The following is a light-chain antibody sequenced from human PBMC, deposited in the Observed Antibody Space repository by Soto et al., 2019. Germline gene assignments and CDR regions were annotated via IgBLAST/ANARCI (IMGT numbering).Light chain of an antibody. CDR2: DAS. V-gene: IGKV1-5*01. Sequence: DIQMTQYPSTLSATAGDRVTITCRASQSISSWLAWYQHKPGKAPKHLIYDASNLDSGVPSRFSGRGSGTEFSLTISILQREDCATYYCQQYENYGTLGQGTRVES. CDR1: QSISSW. J-gene: IGKJ1*01. CDR3: QQYENYGT.